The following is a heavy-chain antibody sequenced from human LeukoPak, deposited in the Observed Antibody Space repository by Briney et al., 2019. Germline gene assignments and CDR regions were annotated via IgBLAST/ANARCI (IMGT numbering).Heavy chain of an antibody. CDR2: IYYSGST. CDR1: GGSISSSSYY. Sequence: SETLSLTCTVSGGSISSSSYYWGWIRQPLGKGLEWIGSIYYSGSTYYNPSLKSRVTISVDTSKNQFSLKLSSVTAADTAVYYCARGRHSSGWYRYFDLWGRGTLVTVSS. D-gene: IGHD6-19*01. V-gene: IGHV4-39*07. J-gene: IGHJ2*01. CDR3: ARGRHSSGWYRYFDL.